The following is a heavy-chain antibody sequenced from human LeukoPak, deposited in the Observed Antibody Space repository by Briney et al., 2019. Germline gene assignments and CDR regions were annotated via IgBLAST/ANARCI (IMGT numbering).Heavy chain of an antibody. CDR1: GGSMSSYY. V-gene: IGHV3-21*01. CDR2: IDGSSSHI. CDR3: ARGYCGGDCYGD. J-gene: IGHJ1*01. D-gene: IGHD2-21*02. Sequence: ETLSLTCSVFGGSMSSYYWNWVRQAPGKGLEWVSSIDGSSSHIYYADSVKGRFTISRDNTKSSLYLQMNSLRAEDMAVYYCARGYCGGDCYGDWGQGTLVTVSS.